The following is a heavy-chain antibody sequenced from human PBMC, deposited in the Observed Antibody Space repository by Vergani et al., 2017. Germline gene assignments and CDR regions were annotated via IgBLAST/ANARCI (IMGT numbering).Heavy chain of an antibody. CDR2: INPNSGGT. Sequence: QVQLVQSGAEVKKPGASVKVSCKASGYTFTGYYMHWVRQAPGQGLEWMGWINPNSGGTNYAQKFQGRVTMTRDTSTSTVYMELSSLRSEDTAVYYCARDRGYPGWYGMDVWGQGTTVTVSS. V-gene: IGHV1-2*02. J-gene: IGHJ6*02. CDR1: GYTFTGYY. CDR3: ARDRGYPGWYGMDV. D-gene: IGHD3-10*01.